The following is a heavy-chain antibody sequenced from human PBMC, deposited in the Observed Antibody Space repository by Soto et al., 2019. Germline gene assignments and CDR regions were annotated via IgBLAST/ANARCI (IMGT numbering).Heavy chain of an antibody. CDR2: IKYDGSSA. Sequence: EVKLVESGGGLVQPGGSLRLSCAASGFSFSAHWMHWVRQAPGKGPVWVSRIKYDGSSADYAASLKGRFTVSRDNAKSMLYIQMNSLRAEDTAVYYGASLSGSTSWYSQYGMDIWGHGTKVIVSS. CDR1: GFSFSAHW. CDR3: ASLSGSTSWYSQYGMDI. D-gene: IGHD2-15*01. J-gene: IGHJ6*02. V-gene: IGHV3-74*01.